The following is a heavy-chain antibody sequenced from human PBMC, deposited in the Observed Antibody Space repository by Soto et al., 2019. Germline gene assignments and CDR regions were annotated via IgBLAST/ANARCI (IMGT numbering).Heavy chain of an antibody. CDR3: ARDSGGYNGIDP. CDR2: IYYSGSA. Sequence: SQTLSLTCTVSGRSISSYYWSWIRQPPGKGLAWIGYIYYSGSANYNPSLKSRVTISVDTSKNQFSLKLSSVTAADPAVYYCARDSGGYNGIDPWGQGALVRVS. D-gene: IGHD5-12*01. J-gene: IGHJ5*02. V-gene: IGHV4-59*01. CDR1: GRSISSYY.